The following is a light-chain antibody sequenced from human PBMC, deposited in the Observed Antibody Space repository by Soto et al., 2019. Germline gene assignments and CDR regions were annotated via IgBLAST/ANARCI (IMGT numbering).Light chain of an antibody. CDR2: EVT. J-gene: IGLJ3*02. CDR1: SRDVGYYNY. Sequence: QSALTQPASVSGSPGPSITISCTGTSRDVGYYNYVSWYQHHPGKVPNLMIYEVTTRPSGVSNRFSGSKSGNTASLAISGLQAEDEADYYCSSYTNSSTQVFGGGTKLTVL. CDR3: SSYTNSSTQV. V-gene: IGLV2-14*01.